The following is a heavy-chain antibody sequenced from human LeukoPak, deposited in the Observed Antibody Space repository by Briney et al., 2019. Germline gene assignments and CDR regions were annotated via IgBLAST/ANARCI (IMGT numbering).Heavy chain of an antibody. J-gene: IGHJ4*02. CDR2: INPSGGST. CDR3: ARDSSGYSSGWYPDY. D-gene: IGHD6-19*01. Sequence: ASVKVSRKASGYTFTSYYMHWVRQAPGQGLEWMGIINPSGGSTSYAQKFQGRVTMTRDTSTSTVYMELSSLRSDDTAVYYCARDSSGYSSGWYPDYWGQGTLVTVSS. V-gene: IGHV1-46*01. CDR1: GYTFTSYY.